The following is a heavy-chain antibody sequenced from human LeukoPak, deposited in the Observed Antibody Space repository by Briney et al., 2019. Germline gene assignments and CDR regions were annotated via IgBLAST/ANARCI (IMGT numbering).Heavy chain of an antibody. CDR2: VDPEDGET. Sequence: ASVKVSCKVSGYTFTDYYMHWVQQAPGKGLEWMGLVDPEDGETIYAEKFQGRVTITADTSTDTAYMELSSLRSEDTAVYYCATITESYGDYVLYYFDYWGQGTLATVSS. CDR1: GYTFTDYY. D-gene: IGHD4-17*01. CDR3: ATITESYGDYVLYYFDY. J-gene: IGHJ4*02. V-gene: IGHV1-69-2*01.